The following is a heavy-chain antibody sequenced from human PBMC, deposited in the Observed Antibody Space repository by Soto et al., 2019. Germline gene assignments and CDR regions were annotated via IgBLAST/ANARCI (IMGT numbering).Heavy chain of an antibody. J-gene: IGHJ3*02. CDR1: GGSISSYY. CDR2: IYYRGST. V-gene: IGHV4-59*01. CDR3: ARDWYGDDAFDI. Sequence: SRDTLSLTSTVSGGSISSYYCTRIRQPPGKGLAWIRYIYYRGSTNYYPSLKSRVTISVDTSKIQFSLKLSSVTAAVTAVYYGARDWYGDDAFDIWGQGTMVTVSS. D-gene: IGHD4-17*01.